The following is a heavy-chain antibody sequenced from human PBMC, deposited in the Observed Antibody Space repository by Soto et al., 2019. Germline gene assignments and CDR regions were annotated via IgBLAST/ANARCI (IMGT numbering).Heavy chain of an antibody. Sequence: SQTLSLTCAISVDSVSSNTASWNLIRQSPSRGLEWLGRTYFRSKWYNDYAVSVKSRIIINPDTSKNQFSLQLNSVTPEDTAVYFCAKGDNLGPKSGYAFDPWGQGTXVPVSS. J-gene: IGHJ5*02. V-gene: IGHV6-1*01. CDR3: AKGDNLGPKSGYAFDP. CDR2: TYFRSKWYN. CDR1: VDSVSSNTAS. D-gene: IGHD5-12*01.